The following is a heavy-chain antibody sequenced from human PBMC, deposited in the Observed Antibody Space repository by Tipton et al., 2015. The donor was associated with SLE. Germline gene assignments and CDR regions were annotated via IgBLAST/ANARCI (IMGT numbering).Heavy chain of an antibody. J-gene: IGHJ5*02. CDR3: ARLPTGFPNWFGP. CDR2: IYDSGSS. Sequence: TLSLTCTVSGDSINSHHWTWIRQPPGKGLEWIGYIYDSGSSHYNASLKSRVAISADTSKNQFSLEVKSVTAADTAVYYCARLPTGFPNWFGPWGQGKLVIVSS. D-gene: IGHD3-9*01. V-gene: IGHV4-59*08. CDR1: GDSINSHH.